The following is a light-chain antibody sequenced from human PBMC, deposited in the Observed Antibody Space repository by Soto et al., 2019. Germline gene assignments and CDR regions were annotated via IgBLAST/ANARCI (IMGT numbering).Light chain of an antibody. Sequence: QSALTQPASVSGSPGQSITISCTGTSSDVGAYNYVSWYQQHPGKAPKLMIYEVRNRPSGVSDRFSGSRSRNTASLTISGLQAEDESDYYCSSYTSSSTWVFGGGTKVTVL. V-gene: IGLV2-14*01. J-gene: IGLJ3*02. CDR3: SSYTSSSTWV. CDR2: EVR. CDR1: SSDVGAYNY.